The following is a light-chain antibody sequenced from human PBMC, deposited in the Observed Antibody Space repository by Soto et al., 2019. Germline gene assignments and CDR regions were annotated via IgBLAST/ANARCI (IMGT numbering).Light chain of an antibody. J-gene: IGKJ1*01. Sequence: DIQMTQSPSSLSASVGDRVTITCRASQSISSYLNWYQQKPGKAPKLLIYAASSLQSGVPSRFSGSGSGTDFTLTISSLQPEDFATYYCQQSYSTLWTFGHGTKVDIK. CDR1: QSISSY. V-gene: IGKV1-39*01. CDR2: AAS. CDR3: QQSYSTLWT.